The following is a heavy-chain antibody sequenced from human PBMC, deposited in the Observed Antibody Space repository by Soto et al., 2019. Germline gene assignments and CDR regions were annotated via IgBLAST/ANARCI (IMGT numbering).Heavy chain of an antibody. D-gene: IGHD2-2*01. V-gene: IGHV4-34*12. Sequence: QVQLQQWGAGLLKPSETLSLTCAVFGGSFSGYYWSWIRQPPGKGLEWIGEIIHTGSTNYNPSLKSRVTMSIDTSKKQFSLKLSSVTASDTAVYYWAPQVVPTATKKPWGQGTLVTVSS. CDR1: GGSFSGYY. CDR3: APQVVPTATKKP. J-gene: IGHJ4*02. CDR2: IIHTGST.